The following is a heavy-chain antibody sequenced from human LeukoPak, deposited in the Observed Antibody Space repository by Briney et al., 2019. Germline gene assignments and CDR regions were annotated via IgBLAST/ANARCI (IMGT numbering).Heavy chain of an antibody. Sequence: ASVKVSCKASGYTFTSYYMHWVRQAPGQGLEWMGIINPSGGSTSYAQKFQGRVTMTRDTSTSTVYMELSSLRSEDTAVYYCARKGYCSSTSCFSIYYYGMDVWGQGTTVTVSS. V-gene: IGHV1-46*01. CDR3: ARKGYCSSTSCFSIYYYGMDV. D-gene: IGHD2-2*01. CDR1: GYTFTSYY. CDR2: INPSGGST. J-gene: IGHJ6*02.